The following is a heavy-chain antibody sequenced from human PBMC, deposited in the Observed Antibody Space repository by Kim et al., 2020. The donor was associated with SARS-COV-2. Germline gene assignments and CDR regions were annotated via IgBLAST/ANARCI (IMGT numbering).Heavy chain of an antibody. Sequence: SGPTLVKPTQTLTLTCTFSGFSLSTSGMCVSWIRQPPGKALEWLARIDWDDDKYYSTSLKTRLTISKDTSKNQVVLTMTNMDPVDTATYYCARFRQGGAMAAGGMDVWGQGTTVTVSS. CDR2: IDWDDDK. V-gene: IGHV2-70*11. J-gene: IGHJ6*02. CDR3: ARFRQGGAMAAGGMDV. D-gene: IGHD5-18*01. CDR1: GFSLSTSGMC.